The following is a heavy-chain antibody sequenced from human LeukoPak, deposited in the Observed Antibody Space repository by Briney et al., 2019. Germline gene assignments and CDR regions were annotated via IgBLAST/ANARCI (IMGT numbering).Heavy chain of an antibody. D-gene: IGHD1-26*01. CDR2: IYSGGST. CDR1: GFTVSSNY. J-gene: IGHJ4*02. CDR3: ARDGGSGSYSAN. Sequence: GGSLRLSCAASGFTVSSNYMSWVRQALGKGLEWVSVIYSGGSTYYADSVKGRFTISRDNSKNTLYLQMNSLRAEETAVYYCARDGGSGSYSANWGQGTLVTVSS. V-gene: IGHV3-53*01.